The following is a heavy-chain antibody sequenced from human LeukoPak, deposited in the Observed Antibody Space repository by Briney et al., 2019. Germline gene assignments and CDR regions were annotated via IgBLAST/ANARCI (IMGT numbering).Heavy chain of an antibody. CDR1: GGTFSSYA. CDR2: IIPILGIA. D-gene: IGHD2-2*01. Sequence: SVRVSCKASGGTFSSYAISWVRQAPGPGLEWMGRIIPILGIANYAQKFQGRVTITADKSTSTAYMELSSLRSEDTAVYYCARGGTSYYYMDVWGKGTTVTVSS. J-gene: IGHJ6*03. V-gene: IGHV1-69*04. CDR3: ARGGTSYYYMDV.